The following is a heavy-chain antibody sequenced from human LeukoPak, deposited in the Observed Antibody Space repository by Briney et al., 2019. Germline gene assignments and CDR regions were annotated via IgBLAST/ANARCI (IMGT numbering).Heavy chain of an antibody. J-gene: IGHJ3*01. Sequence: PGRSLRLSCAASGFPFDEHAMHWVRQAPGKGLEWVSGISYSSETIGYVDSVKGRFTISRDNVRKSLYLQMNSLRIEDTALYYCAKDRGGGSQLEDAYDVWGQGTMVSVSS. CDR1: GFPFDEHA. V-gene: IGHV3-9*01. CDR3: AKDRGGGSQLEDAYDV. D-gene: IGHD5-24*01. CDR2: ISYSSETI.